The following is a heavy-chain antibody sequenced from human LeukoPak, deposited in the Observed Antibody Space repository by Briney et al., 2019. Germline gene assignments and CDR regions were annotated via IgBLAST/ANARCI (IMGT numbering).Heavy chain of an antibody. Sequence: GGSLRLSCTASGFSFSDYAMHWVRPAPGKGLEWLAVISYDGSNKYYADSVEGRFTISRDNSKSTLYLQMNSLTAEDTALYHCANEGGVYLPFADWGQGTQVTVSS. D-gene: IGHD2-8*01. J-gene: IGHJ4*02. V-gene: IGHV3-30*04. CDR3: ANEGGVYLPFAD. CDR2: ISYDGSNK. CDR1: GFSFSDYA.